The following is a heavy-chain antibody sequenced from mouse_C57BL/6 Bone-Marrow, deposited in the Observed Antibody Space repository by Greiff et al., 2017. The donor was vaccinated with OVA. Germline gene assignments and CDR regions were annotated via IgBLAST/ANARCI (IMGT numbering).Heavy chain of an antibody. Sequence: QQSCKASGYTFTSYWMHWVKQRPGRGLEWIGRIDPNSGGTKYNEKFKSKATLTVDKPSSTAYMQLSSLTSEDSAVYYCAREGFITTVQYYFDYWGQGTTLTVSS. CDR3: AREGFITTVQYYFDY. CDR2: IDPNSGGT. D-gene: IGHD1-1*01. V-gene: IGHV1-72*01. J-gene: IGHJ2*01. CDR1: GYTFTSYW.